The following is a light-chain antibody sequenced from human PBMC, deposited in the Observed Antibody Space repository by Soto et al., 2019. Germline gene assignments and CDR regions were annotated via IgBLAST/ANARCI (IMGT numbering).Light chain of an antibody. Sequence: DIQMTQSPSTLSASVGDRVSITCRASQSLNSWLAWYQQKPGKAPKLLIYKASTLESGVPSRFSGSGSGTEFTLNISSLQPDDFATYYCQQYNTYSFGQGTKLEIK. CDR2: KAS. J-gene: IGKJ2*01. V-gene: IGKV1-5*03. CDR1: QSLNSW. CDR3: QQYNTYS.